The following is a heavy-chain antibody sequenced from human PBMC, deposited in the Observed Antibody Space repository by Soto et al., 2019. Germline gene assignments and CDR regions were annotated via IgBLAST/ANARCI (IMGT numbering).Heavy chain of an antibody. CDR1: GYPFTSYD. D-gene: IGHD1-1*01. CDR2: ISTYNGNT. Sequence: QVLLVQSGTGVKKPGASVKVACETSGYPFTSYDITWVRQAPGQGLELMGWISTYNGNTDYIQKLQGRLSMTTDTSTSTAYMELRSLTSDDAAFSYCARVCPATGIAGGRAFDFWGQGTMVIVSS. V-gene: IGHV1-18*04. J-gene: IGHJ3*01. CDR3: ARVCPATGIAGGRAFDF.